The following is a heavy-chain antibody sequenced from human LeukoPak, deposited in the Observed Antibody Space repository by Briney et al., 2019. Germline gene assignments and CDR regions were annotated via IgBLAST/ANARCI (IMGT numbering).Heavy chain of an antibody. V-gene: IGHV1-8*01. D-gene: IGHD3-22*01. CDR2: MNADNGNT. Sequence: ASVKVSCKASGYIFTSYDINWVRQATGQGLEWMGWMNADNGNTGYTQKFQGRVTMTTDTSTSTAYMELRGLRSDDTAVYYCARALNHYDSSGGWGRGTLVTVSS. CDR1: GYIFTSYD. CDR3: ARALNHYDSSGG. J-gene: IGHJ4*02.